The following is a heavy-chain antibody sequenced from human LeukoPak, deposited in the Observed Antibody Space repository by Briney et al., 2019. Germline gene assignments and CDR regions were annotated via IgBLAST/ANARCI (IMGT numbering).Heavy chain of an antibody. CDR1: GFTFSNYA. D-gene: IGHD3-22*01. J-gene: IGHJ3*02. Sequence: PGGSLRLSCAASGFTFSNYAMIWVRQAPGKGLEWVSSISGSSSYIYYADSVKGRFTISRDNAKNSLYLQMNSLRAEDTAMYYCARNRNGDYDTSGYYLPGAFDIWGQGTMVTVSS. CDR3: ARNRNGDYDTSGYYLPGAFDI. CDR2: ISGSSSYI. V-gene: IGHV3-21*01.